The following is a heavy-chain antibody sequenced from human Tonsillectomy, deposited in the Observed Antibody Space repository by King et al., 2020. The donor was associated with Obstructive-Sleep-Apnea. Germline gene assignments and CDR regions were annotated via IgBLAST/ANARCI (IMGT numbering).Heavy chain of an antibody. CDR2: MNPNSGNT. CDR1: GYTFTSYD. Sequence: QLVQSGAEVKKPGASVKVSCKASGYTFTSYDINWVRQATGQGLEWMGWMNPNSGNTGYAQKFQGRITMTRNTSISTAYMELSSLRSEDTAVYYCARGFTMVRGVIRGLPFDYWGQGTLVTVSS. CDR3: ARGFTMVRGVIRGLPFDY. V-gene: IGHV1-8*01. J-gene: IGHJ4*02. D-gene: IGHD3-10*01.